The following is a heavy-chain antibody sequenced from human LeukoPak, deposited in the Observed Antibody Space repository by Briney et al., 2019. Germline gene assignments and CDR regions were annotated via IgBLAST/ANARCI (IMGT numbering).Heavy chain of an antibody. V-gene: IGHV3-21*01. D-gene: IGHD6-19*01. J-gene: IGHJ4*02. Sequence: PGGSLRLSCAASGFTFTNCWMSWVRQAPGKGLEWVPSISSSTTYTYYADSVKGRFTVSRDNAKESLYLQMDSLRADDTALYYCARDSTADLDYWGQGTLVTVSS. CDR3: ARDSTADLDY. CDR2: ISSSTTYT. CDR1: GFTFTNCW.